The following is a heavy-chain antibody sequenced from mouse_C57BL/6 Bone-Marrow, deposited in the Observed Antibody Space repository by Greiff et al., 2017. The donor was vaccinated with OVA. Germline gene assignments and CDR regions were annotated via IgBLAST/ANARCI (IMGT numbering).Heavy chain of an antibody. V-gene: IGHV5-6*01. D-gene: IGHD2-2*01. Sequence: EVQLQESGGDLVKPGGSLKLSCAASGFTFSSYGMSWVRQTPDKRLEWVATISSGGSYTYYPDSVKGRFTISRDNAKNTLYLQMSSLKSEDTAMYYCARRRLRRDAYWGQGTLVTVSA. J-gene: IGHJ3*01. CDR1: GFTFSSYG. CDR3: ARRRLRRDAY. CDR2: ISSGGSYT.